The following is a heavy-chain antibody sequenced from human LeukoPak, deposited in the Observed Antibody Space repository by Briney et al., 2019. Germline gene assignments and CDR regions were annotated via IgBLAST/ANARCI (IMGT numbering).Heavy chain of an antibody. CDR3: ARDDRPSANSRDWLNP. Sequence: GGSLRLSCATSGFTFSSYWMSLVRQAPGKGLEWVANIKQDESEKYYVDSVKGRFTISRDNAKSSLYLQMNSLRAEDTAVYYCARDDRPSANSRDWLNPWGQGTLVTVSS. CDR1: GFTFSSYW. J-gene: IGHJ5*02. V-gene: IGHV3-7*01. CDR2: IKQDESEK. D-gene: IGHD4/OR15-4a*01.